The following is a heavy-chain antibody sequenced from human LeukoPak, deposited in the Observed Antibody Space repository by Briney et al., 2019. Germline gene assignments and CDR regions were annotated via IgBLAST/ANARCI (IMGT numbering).Heavy chain of an antibody. CDR2: ISGTGDSP. V-gene: IGHV3-23*01. J-gene: IGHJ5*02. CDR1: GFTFRSYA. Sequence: GSLRLSXAASGFTFRSYAMNWVHQAPGKGLEWVSAISGTGDSPHYADSVKGRFTISRDNSKNTLYLQMNSLRAEDTAFYYCAKDIGWFDPWGQGTLVTVSS. CDR3: AKDIGWFDP.